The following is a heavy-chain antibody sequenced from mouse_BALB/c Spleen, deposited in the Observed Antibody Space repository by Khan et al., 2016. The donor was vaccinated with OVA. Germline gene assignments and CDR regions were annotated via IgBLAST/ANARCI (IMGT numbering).Heavy chain of an antibody. V-gene: IGHV5-6-5*01. CDR2: ISSGDTT. Sequence: DVMLVESGGGLVKPGGSLKLSCAASGFTFSNYGVSWVRQTPEKMLEWVASISSGDTTYYPASVKGRSTIPRDTARHILYLQMGSQRAEDTAMYDCARDWWFAYWGQGTLVTVSA. D-gene: IGHD4-1*01. J-gene: IGHJ3*01. CDR3: ARDWWFAY. CDR1: GFTFSNYG.